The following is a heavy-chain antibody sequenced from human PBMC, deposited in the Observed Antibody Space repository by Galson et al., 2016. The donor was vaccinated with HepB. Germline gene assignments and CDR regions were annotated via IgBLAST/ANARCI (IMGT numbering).Heavy chain of an antibody. V-gene: IGHV2-5*01. CDR1: GFSLRTSGVG. CDR2: IFWNDDK. J-gene: IGHJ4*02. Sequence: PALVKPPQTLTLTCTFSGFSLRTSGVGVGWIRQPPGRALEWLALIFWNDDKRYSPSLKSRLTITKDTSKNHVVLTVTNMDPVDTATYYCARFGTEITPGGPFDSWGQGTLVTVSS. CDR3: ARFGTEITPGGPFDS. D-gene: IGHD4-23*01.